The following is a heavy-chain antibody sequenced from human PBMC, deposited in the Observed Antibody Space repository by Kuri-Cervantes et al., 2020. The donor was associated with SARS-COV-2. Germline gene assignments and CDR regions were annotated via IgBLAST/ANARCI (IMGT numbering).Heavy chain of an antibody. CDR2: IKQDGSEK. J-gene: IGHJ2*01. CDR1: GFTFSSYW. CDR3: ARVGGRDMVATDWYFDL. Sequence: GGSLRLSCAASGFTFSSYWMSWVRQAPGKGLEWVANIKQDGSEKYYVDSVKGRFTISRDNAKNSLYLQMNSLRAEDTAVYYCARVGGRDMVATDWYFDLWGRGTLVTVSS. D-gene: IGHD5-12*01. V-gene: IGHV3-7*01.